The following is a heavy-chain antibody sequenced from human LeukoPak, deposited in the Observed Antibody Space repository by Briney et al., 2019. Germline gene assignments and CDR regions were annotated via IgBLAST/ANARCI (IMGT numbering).Heavy chain of an antibody. Sequence: SETLSLTCTVSGGSISNSGGFYWSWIRQHPGDGLEWIGFISYRGSTYYNPSLKSRVSMSVDTSRSQFSLRLTSVTDEGTAVYYCARISQSSGGFYYWGQGTLVTVSS. D-gene: IGHD2-15*01. CDR1: GGSISNSGGFY. V-gene: IGHV4-31*02. CDR3: ARISQSSGGFYY. J-gene: IGHJ4*02. CDR2: ISYRGST.